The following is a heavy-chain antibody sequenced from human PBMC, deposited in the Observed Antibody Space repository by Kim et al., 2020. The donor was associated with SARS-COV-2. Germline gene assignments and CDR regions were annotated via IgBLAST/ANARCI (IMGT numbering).Heavy chain of an antibody. J-gene: IGHJ4*02. D-gene: IGHD2-2*01. Sequence: YSQKFQDRVTITKDTSASTVYMEVSSLRSEDTAVYYCARGLVGDDGSPLDDWGQGTPVTVSS. V-gene: IGHV1-3*01. CDR3: ARGLVGDDGSPLDD.